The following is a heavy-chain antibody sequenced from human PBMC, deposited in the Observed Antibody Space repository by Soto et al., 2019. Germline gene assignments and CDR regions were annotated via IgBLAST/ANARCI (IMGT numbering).Heavy chain of an antibody. CDR3: ATGSEGSGYYYWYFDL. V-gene: IGHV1-24*01. CDR2: FDPEDGET. CDR1: GYTLTELS. J-gene: IGHJ2*01. Sequence: QVQLVQSGAEVKKPGASVKVSCKVSGYTLTELSMHWVRQAPGKGLEWMGGFDPEDGETIYAQKFQGRVTMTEDTSTDTAYMELSSLRSEDTAVHYCATGSEGSGYYYWYFDLWGRGTLVTVSS. D-gene: IGHD3-22*01.